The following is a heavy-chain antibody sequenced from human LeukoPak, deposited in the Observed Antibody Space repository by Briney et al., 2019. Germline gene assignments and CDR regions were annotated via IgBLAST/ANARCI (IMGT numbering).Heavy chain of an antibody. CDR1: GGSISSYY. CDR3: ARDGYDILTHLHHDAFDI. V-gene: IGHV4-59*12. CDR2: IYYSGST. J-gene: IGHJ3*02. D-gene: IGHD3-9*01. Sequence: SETLSLTCTVSGGSISSYYWSWIRQPPGKGLEWIGYIYYSGSTNYNPSLKSRVTISVDTSKNQFSLKLSSVTAADTAVYYCARDGYDILTHLHHDAFDIWGQGTMVTVSS.